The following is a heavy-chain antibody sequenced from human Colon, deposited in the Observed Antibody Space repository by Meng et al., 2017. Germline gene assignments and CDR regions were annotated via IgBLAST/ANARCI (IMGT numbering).Heavy chain of an antibody. CDR3: ARGPMVSQYFHH. CDR2: MNPNSGNT. D-gene: IGHD2-8*01. J-gene: IGHJ1*01. V-gene: IGHV1-8*01. CDR1: GYTFTSYD. Sequence: ASVKVSCKASGYTFTSYDINWVRQATGQGLEWMGWMNPNSGNTGYAQKFQGRVTMTRNTSISTAYMELSRLRSEDTAVYYCARGPMVSQYFHHWGQGTLVTVSS.